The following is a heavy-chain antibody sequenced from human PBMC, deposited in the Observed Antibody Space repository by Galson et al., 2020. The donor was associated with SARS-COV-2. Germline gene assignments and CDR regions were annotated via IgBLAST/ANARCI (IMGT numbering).Heavy chain of an antibody. CDR2: IWNDGDSK. CDR1: GFTFTSHG. J-gene: IGHJ4*02. CDR3: ARDVVAYCDGDCYSRLDY. D-gene: IGHD2-21*02. Sequence: GGSLRLSCAASGFTFTSHGMHWVRQAPGKGLEWVAVIWNDGDSKYYTQSVKGRFTISRDNARKTLYLQMNSLRAEDAAVYYCARDVVAYCDGDCYSRLDYWGQGTLVTVSS. V-gene: IGHV3-33*01.